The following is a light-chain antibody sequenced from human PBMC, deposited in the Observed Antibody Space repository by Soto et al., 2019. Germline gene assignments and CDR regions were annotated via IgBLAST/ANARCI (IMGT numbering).Light chain of an antibody. CDR3: HQSYSTLGT. V-gene: IGKV1-39*01. J-gene: IGKJ1*01. Sequence: DIQMTQSPSSLSASVGDRVTITCRASKSISSYLNWYQQKPGKAPKLLIYAASSLQSGVPSRFSGSGSGTDFTLAISSLQPEDFATYYCHQSYSTLGTFGQGTKVEIK. CDR2: AAS. CDR1: KSISSY.